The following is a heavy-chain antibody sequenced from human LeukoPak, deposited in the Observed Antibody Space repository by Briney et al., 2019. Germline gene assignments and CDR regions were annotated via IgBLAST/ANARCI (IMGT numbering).Heavy chain of an antibody. CDR2: IGSTIDTT. D-gene: IGHD7-27*01. CDR1: GFTFSSYS. CDR3: ARDLGATGDPDY. J-gene: IGHJ4*02. Sequence: GGSLRLSCAASGFTFSSYSMNWVRQAPGKGLEWVSYIGSTIDTTFYADSVKGRFTISRDNAKNSLYLQMNSLRVEDTAVYYCARDLGATGDPDYWGQGTLVTVSS. V-gene: IGHV3-48*01.